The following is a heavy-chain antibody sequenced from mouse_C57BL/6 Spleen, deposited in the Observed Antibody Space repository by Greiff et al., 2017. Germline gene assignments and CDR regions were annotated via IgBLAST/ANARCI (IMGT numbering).Heavy chain of an antibody. J-gene: IGHJ2*01. V-gene: IGHV1-52*01. D-gene: IGHD2-4*01. CDR2: IDPSDSET. CDR3: ARRGEGLGYFDY. CDR1: GYTFTSYW. Sequence: QVQLQQPGAELVRPGSSVKLSCKASGYTFTSYWMHWVKQRPIQGLEWIGNIDPSDSETHYNQKFKDQAPLTVDKSTSTAYMQLSSLTSEDSAVYYCARRGEGLGYFDYGGQGTTLTVSS.